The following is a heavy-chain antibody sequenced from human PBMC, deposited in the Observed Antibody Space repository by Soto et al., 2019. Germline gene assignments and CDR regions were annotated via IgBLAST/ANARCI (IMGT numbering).Heavy chain of an antibody. CDR2: IYYSGST. V-gene: IGHV4-59*08. CDR3: ARTPLIGYCSSTSPICERYYYYYYMDV. CDR1: GGSISSYY. D-gene: IGHD2-2*01. Sequence: NPSETLSLTCTVSGGSISSYYWSWIRQPPGKGLEWIGYIYYSGSTNYNPSLKSRVTISVDTSKNQFSLKLSSVTAADTAVYYCARTPLIGYCSSTSPICERYYYYYYMDVWGKGTTVTVSS. J-gene: IGHJ6*03.